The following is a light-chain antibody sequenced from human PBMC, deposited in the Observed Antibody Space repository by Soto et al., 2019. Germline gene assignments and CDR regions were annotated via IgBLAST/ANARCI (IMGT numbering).Light chain of an antibody. CDR1: QSVSSSY. Sequence: IVLTQSPGTLSLSPGERATLSCRASQSVSSSYLAWYQQKPGQAPRLPIYGASSRATGIPDRFSGSGSGTDFTLTISRLEPEDFAVYYCQQYGSSTWTFGQGTK. V-gene: IGKV3-20*01. CDR2: GAS. CDR3: QQYGSSTWT. J-gene: IGKJ1*01.